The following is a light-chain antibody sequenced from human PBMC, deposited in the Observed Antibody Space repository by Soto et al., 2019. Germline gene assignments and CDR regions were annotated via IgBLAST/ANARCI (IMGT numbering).Light chain of an antibody. CDR1: QNIAIY. V-gene: IGKV1-9*01. J-gene: IGKJ4*01. CDR3: QQVNVYPST. CDR2: DAS. Sequence: IQLTQSPSSLSSSFVDRFTITCRASQNIAIYLAWYQQKPGKAPNLLIYDASTLHSGVPSRFSGGGSGTDFTLTISSLQPEDFATYYCQQVNVYPSTFGGGTKV.